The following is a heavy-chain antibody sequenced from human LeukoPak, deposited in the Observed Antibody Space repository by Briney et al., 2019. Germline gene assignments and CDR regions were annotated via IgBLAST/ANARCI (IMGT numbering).Heavy chain of an antibody. V-gene: IGHV1-2*02. J-gene: IGHJ6*03. D-gene: IGHD1-26*01. CDR1: GYTFTGYY. Sequence: ASVTVSCKASGYTFTGYYMHWVRQAPGQGIEWMGWINPNSGGTNYAQKFEGRVTMTRDTSISTAYMELSRPRSDDTAVYYCARVWEGRGEYYYYMDVWGKGTTVTVSS. CDR3: ARVWEGRGEYYYYMDV. CDR2: INPNSGGT.